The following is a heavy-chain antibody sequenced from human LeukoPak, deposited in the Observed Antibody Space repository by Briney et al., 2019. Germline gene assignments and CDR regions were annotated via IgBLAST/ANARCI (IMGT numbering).Heavy chain of an antibody. J-gene: IGHJ6*03. CDR1: GGSISSYH. Sequence: SETLSLTCSVSGGSISSYHWSWIRQPPGKGLEWLGYIYYSGSSNYNPSLKSRVTMSADTSKNQFSLKLSSVTAADTAVYYCARVPRSYYYYYYMDVWGKGTTVTVSS. CDR2: IYYSGSS. V-gene: IGHV4-59*01. CDR3: ARVPRSYYYYYYMDV.